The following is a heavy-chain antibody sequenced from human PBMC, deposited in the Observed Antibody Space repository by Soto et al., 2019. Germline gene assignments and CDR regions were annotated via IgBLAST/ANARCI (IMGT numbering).Heavy chain of an antibody. CDR2: IYYSGST. V-gene: IGHV4-39*01. CDR3: AGHPSTRPLSSDWFDP. J-gene: IGHJ5*02. Sequence: SETLSLTCTVSGGSISSSSYYWGWIRQPPGKRLQWIGSIYYSGSTYYNPSLKSRVTISVDTSKNQFSLKLSSVTAADTAVYYCAGHPSTRPLSSDWFDPGGQGTLVTVYS. D-gene: IGHD2-2*01. CDR1: GGSISSSSYY.